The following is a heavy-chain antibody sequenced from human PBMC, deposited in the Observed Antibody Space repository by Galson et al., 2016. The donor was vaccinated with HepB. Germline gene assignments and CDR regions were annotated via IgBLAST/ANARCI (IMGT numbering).Heavy chain of an antibody. CDR1: GFSFNLYT. V-gene: IGHV3-21*01. J-gene: IGHJ4*02. CDR3: TRELKPSAIDY. CDR2: INYSGSQI. Sequence: SLRLSCAASGFSFNLYTINWVRQAPGKGPEWLSSINYSGSQILYSESVRGRFTISRDNANNSVYLQMSSLRADDTAVYYCTRELKPSAIDYWGQGTLVTVSS. D-gene: IGHD2-2*01.